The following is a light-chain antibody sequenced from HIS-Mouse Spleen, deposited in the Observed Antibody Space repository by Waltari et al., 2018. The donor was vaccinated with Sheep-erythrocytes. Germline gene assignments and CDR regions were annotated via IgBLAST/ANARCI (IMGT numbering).Light chain of an antibody. V-gene: IGLV2-11*01. CDR3: CSYAGSYNHV. CDR2: DVS. Sequence: QSALTQPRSVSGSPGQSVTISCTGTSSDVGGSNYVPWYQQHPGKAPKLMIYDVSKRPSGVPDHFSGSKSGNTASLTISGLQAEDEADYYCCSYAGSYNHVFATGTKVTVL. CDR1: SSDVGGSNY. J-gene: IGLJ1*01.